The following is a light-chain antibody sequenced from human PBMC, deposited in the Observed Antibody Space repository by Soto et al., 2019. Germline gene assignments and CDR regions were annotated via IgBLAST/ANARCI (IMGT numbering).Light chain of an antibody. CDR1: GSDVGSYDL. Sequence: QSVLTQPASVSGSPGQSITISCTGVGSDVGSYDLVSWYQHHPGKTPKLIIYEAIKRPSGVSVRFSASKSGNTASLRISGLQPEDEADYYCCSYAGSSSFVVFGGGTKLTVL. CDR2: EAI. J-gene: IGLJ3*02. CDR3: CSYAGSSSFVV. V-gene: IGLV2-23*02.